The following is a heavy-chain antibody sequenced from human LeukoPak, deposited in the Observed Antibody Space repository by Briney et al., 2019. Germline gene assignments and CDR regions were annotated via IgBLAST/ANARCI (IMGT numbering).Heavy chain of an antibody. V-gene: IGHV4-34*01. Sequence: SETLSLTCVVYGGAFSGYYWSWIRQPPGKGLEWIGEINHRGSTNYNPSLKSRVSISVDTSKNQFSLKLTSVTAADTAVYYCARRQWLRLGIDYWGQGTLVTVSS. CDR1: GGAFSGYY. CDR2: INHRGST. D-gene: IGHD5-12*01. CDR3: ARRQWLRLGIDY. J-gene: IGHJ4*02.